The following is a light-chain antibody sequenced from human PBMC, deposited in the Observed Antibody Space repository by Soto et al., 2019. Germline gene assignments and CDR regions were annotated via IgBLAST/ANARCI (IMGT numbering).Light chain of an antibody. Sequence: QSALTEPASLSGSPGQLITISCTGTSSDVGGYNSVSWYRQHPGKAPKLIIYDVTNRPSGVSSRFSASKSGYTASLTISGLQAENEADYYCSSYTSTSTLYVFGTGTTVTVL. CDR2: DVT. J-gene: IGLJ1*01. CDR3: SSYTSTSTLYV. V-gene: IGLV2-14*01. CDR1: SSDVGGYNS.